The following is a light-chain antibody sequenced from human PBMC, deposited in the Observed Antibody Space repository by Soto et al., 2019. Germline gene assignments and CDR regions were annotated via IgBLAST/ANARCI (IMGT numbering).Light chain of an antibody. CDR3: AAWDDSLTDYV. Sequence: QSLLTQAPSAYETPGQRVTISCSGGSSNIGRNTVNWYQQLPGTAPKLLIYRNNRRPSGVPDRFSGSKSGTSASLAISGLQSEDEADYYCAAWDDSLTDYVFGTGTKVTVL. V-gene: IGLV1-44*01. CDR2: RNN. CDR1: SSNIGRNT. J-gene: IGLJ1*01.